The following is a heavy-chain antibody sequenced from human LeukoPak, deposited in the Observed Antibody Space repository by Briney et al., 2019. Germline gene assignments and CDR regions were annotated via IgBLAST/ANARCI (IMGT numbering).Heavy chain of an antibody. D-gene: IGHD1-26*01. Sequence: GGSLRLSCAASGFTFSSYWMHWVRQAPGKGLVWVSRINSDGSSTSYADSVKGRFTISRDNAENTLYLQKNSLRAEDTAVYYCGSSGSYGVVDYWGQGTLVTVSS. CDR2: INSDGSST. CDR1: GFTFSSYW. CDR3: GSSGSYGVVDY. J-gene: IGHJ4*02. V-gene: IGHV3-74*01.